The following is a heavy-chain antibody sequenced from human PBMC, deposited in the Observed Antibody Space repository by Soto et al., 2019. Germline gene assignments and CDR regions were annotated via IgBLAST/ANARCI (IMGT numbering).Heavy chain of an antibody. CDR3: AHRGVVVVPIVKGFDY. J-gene: IGHJ4*02. D-gene: IGHD2-2*01. V-gene: IGHV2-5*02. CDR1: GFSLSTRGVG. CDR2: IYWDDDK. Sequence: QITLKESGPTLVKATQTLTLTCTFSGFSLSTRGVGVGWIRQPPGKALEWLALIYWDDDKHYSPSLKSRLTITXXTXKXLVVLTMTNMDPVDTATYYCAHRGVVVVPIVKGFDYWGPGTLVTVSS.